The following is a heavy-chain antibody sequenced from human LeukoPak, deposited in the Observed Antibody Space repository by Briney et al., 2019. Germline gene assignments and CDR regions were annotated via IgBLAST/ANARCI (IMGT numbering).Heavy chain of an antibody. V-gene: IGHV3-48*03. CDR1: GFTFSSYE. CDR2: ISSSGSTI. Sequence: GGSLRLSCAASGFTFSSYEMNWVRQAPGKGLEWVSYISSSGSTIYYADSVKGRFTISRDNSKNTLYLQMNSLRAEDTAIYYCARDSHGDYFYYYMDVWGKGTTVTVSS. D-gene: IGHD4-17*01. J-gene: IGHJ6*03. CDR3: ARDSHGDYFYYYMDV.